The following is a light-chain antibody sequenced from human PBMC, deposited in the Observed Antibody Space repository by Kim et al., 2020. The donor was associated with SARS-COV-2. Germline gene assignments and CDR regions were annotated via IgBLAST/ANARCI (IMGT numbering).Light chain of an antibody. CDR1: KLGDKY. CDR3: QAWDSSTLYV. Sequence: SYELTQPPSESVSPGQTASITCSGDKLGDKYACWYQQKPGQSPVLVIYQDSKRPSGIPERFSGSNSGNTATLTISGTQAMDEADYYCQAWDSSTLYVFGTGTKVTVL. V-gene: IGLV3-1*01. CDR2: QDS. J-gene: IGLJ1*01.